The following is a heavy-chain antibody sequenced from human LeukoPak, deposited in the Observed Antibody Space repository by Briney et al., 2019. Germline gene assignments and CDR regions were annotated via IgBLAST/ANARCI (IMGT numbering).Heavy chain of an antibody. V-gene: IGHV4-4*07. D-gene: IGHD6-19*01. CDR3: ARDAGSGWYYFDS. CDR2: PYPSGRT. J-gene: IGHJ4*02. Sequence: PSETLSLTCTVSGGSISLSFWSWLRQPAGKGLEWVGRPYPSGRTENNPSLKSRVSISLDAPKSQFSLRLTSVTAADTAVYFCARDAGSGWYYFDSWGQGTRVTVSS. CDR1: GGSISLSF.